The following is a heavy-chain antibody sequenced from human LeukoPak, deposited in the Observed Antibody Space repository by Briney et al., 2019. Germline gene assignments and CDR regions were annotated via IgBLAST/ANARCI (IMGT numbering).Heavy chain of an antibody. V-gene: IGHV4-34*01. CDR3: ARGRRDIVVVTAIPGFFDY. Sequence: SETLSLTHAVYGGSFSGYYWSWIRQPPGKGLEWIGEINHIESTNYNPSLKSRVTISVDTSKNQFSLKLSSVTAADTVVYYWARGRRDIVVVTAIPGFFDYWGQGTLVTVSS. CDR1: GGSFSGYY. CDR2: INHIEST. J-gene: IGHJ4*02. D-gene: IGHD2-21*02.